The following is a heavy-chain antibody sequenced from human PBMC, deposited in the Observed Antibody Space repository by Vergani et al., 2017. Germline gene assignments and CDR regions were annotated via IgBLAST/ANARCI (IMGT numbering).Heavy chain of an antibody. CDR3: AKDSGSSTSCLIDY. V-gene: IGHV3-23*01. CDR1: GFTFDNYA. J-gene: IGHJ4*02. CDR2: ISGSGSSK. Sequence: EVHLLESGGGLIQPGGSLRISCAASGFTFDNYAMTWVRQAPGKGLQWVSGISGSGSSKFYEDSLKGRVTISRDNSKNSLYLQMNSLRAEDTALYYCAKDSGSSTSCLIDYWGQGTLVTVSS. D-gene: IGHD2-2*01.